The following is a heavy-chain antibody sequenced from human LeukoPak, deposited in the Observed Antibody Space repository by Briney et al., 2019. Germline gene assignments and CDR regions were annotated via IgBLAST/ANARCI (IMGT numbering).Heavy chain of an antibody. D-gene: IGHD6-6*01. V-gene: IGHV1-18*01. CDR3: AREGPLFVLDY. J-gene: IGHJ4*02. CDR2: ISAYNGNT. CDR1: GYTFTSYA. Sequence: ASVEVSCKASGYTFTSYAINWVRQAPGQGLEWMGWISAYNGNTNYAQNLQGRVTMTTDTSTSTAYLELRSLTADDTAIYYCAREGPLFVLDYWGQGTRVAVSS.